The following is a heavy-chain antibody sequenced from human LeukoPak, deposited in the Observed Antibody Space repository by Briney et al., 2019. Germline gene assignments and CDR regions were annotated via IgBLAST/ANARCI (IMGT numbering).Heavy chain of an antibody. CDR1: GGSMSSYY. CDR2: IFYSGST. CDR3: AAARAVAGSFDD. D-gene: IGHD6-19*01. J-gene: IGHJ4*02. V-gene: IGHV4-59*08. Sequence: SETLSLTCTASGGSMSSYYWSWIRQPPGKELEWIGYIFYSGSTNYNPSLKSRVTMSVDTSKNQFSLKLSSVTAADTAVYSCAAARAVAGSFDDWGQGTLVTVSS.